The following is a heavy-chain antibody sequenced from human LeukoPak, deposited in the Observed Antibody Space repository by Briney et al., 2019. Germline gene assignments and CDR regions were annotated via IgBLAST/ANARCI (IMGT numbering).Heavy chain of an antibody. CDR2: INPSGGST. J-gene: IGHJ5*02. D-gene: IGHD3-9*01. CDR3: ARDQHYYDILTGYYSDNWFDP. CDR1: GYTFTSYY. V-gene: IGHV1-46*01. Sequence: GASVKVSCKASGYTFTSYYMHWVRQAPGQGLEWMGIINPSGGSTSYAQKFQGRVTMTRDMSRSTVYMELSSLRSEDTAVYYCARDQHYYDILTGYYSDNWFDPWGQGTLVTVSS.